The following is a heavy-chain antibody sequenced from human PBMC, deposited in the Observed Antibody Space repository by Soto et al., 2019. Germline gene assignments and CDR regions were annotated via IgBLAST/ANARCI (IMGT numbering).Heavy chain of an antibody. Sequence: QVQLKESGPRVVKPSETLSLTCIVSGDSINSTDHYWSWIRQRPGKGLEWMGYIFYAVTAYYNPSLESRVSMSVDTSRNQFSLTLTSVIAADTAVYYCARAALYLRGHCGFDPWGQGTLVTVSS. CDR2: IFYAVTA. CDR1: GDSINSTDHY. J-gene: IGHJ5*02. CDR3: ARAALYLRGHCGFDP. D-gene: IGHD2-21*02. V-gene: IGHV4-31*03.